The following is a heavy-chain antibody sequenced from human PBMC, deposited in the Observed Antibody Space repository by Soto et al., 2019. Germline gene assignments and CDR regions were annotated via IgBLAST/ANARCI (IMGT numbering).Heavy chain of an antibody. J-gene: IGHJ6*03. D-gene: IGHD2-2*01. V-gene: IGHV3-21*01. CDR2: ISGSTSYI. Sequence: EVQLVESGGGLVKPGGSLRLSCAASGFSFSDYSMNWVRQAPGKGLEWVSSISGSTSYIYYADSLKGRFTVSRDNAEKSLYRQMNSLRAEDTAVYHCARDGPFCSGTGCRDYYHYMDFWGKGTTVIVSS. CDR1: GFSFSDYS. CDR3: ARDGPFCSGTGCRDYYHYMDF.